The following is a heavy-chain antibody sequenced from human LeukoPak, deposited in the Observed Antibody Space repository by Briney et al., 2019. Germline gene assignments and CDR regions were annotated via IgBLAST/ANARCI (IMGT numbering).Heavy chain of an antibody. V-gene: IGHV4-59*01. J-gene: IGHJ3*02. Sequence: SETLSLTCTVSGASMTVYYWAWIRQAPGKELEWIGYIHDGGSTNYTPSLKNRVTMLVDRSKNQFSLKLNSVTAADTAVYYCARRAGTTGDAFDIWGQGTMVTVSS. CDR3: ARRAGTTGDAFDI. CDR2: IHDGGST. D-gene: IGHD1-7*01. CDR1: GASMTVYY.